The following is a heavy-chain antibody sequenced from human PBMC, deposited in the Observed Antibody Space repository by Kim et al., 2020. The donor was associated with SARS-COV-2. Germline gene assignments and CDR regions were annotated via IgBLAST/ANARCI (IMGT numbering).Heavy chain of an antibody. CDR3: ARGLDGSGALDY. CDR1: GGSISSYY. CDR2: IYYSGST. D-gene: IGHD3-10*01. V-gene: IGHV4-59*01. Sequence: SETLSLTCTVSGGSISSYYWSWIRQPPGKGLEWIGYIYYSGSTNYNPSLKSRVTISVDTSKNQFSLKLSSVTAADTAVYYCARGLDGSGALDYWGQGTL. J-gene: IGHJ4*02.